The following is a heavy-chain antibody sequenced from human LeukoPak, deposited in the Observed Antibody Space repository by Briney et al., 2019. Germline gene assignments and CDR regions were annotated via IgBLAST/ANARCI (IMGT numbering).Heavy chain of an antibody. V-gene: IGHV3-21*01. CDR2: ISCSSSYI. J-gene: IGHJ4*02. CDR3: ARDLLGWELHYFDY. D-gene: IGHD1-26*01. Sequence: SGGSLRLSCAASGFTFSTYNMNWVRQAPGKGLEWVASISCSSSYIYYADSVKGRFSIFRDNANNSLYLQMNSLRAEDTAVYYCARDLLGWELHYFDYWGQGTLVTVSS. CDR1: GFTFSTYN.